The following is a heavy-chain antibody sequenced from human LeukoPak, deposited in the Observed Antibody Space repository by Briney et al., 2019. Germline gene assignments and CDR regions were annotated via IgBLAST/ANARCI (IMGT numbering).Heavy chain of an antibody. CDR2: IDDTGT. CDR1: GFTFNRAW. D-gene: IGHD3-3*01. CDR3: ARESGSLTKVTYYGLDI. V-gene: IGHV3-66*01. J-gene: IGHJ6*02. Sequence: HGGSLRLSCAASGFTFNRAWMTWVRQAPGRGLEWVASIDDTGTHYAASVKGRFDISRDISKNTVSLHLNNVRADDTGLYFCARESGSLTKVTYYGLDIWGPGTTVAVTS.